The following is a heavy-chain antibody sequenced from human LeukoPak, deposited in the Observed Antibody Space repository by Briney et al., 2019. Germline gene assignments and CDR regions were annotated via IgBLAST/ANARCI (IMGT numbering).Heavy chain of an antibody. J-gene: IGHJ6*02. CDR1: GFTFSNYG. CDR3: AKDTGYGLDV. CDR2: ISSSSSYI. D-gene: IGHD4-11*01. V-gene: IGHV3-21*04. Sequence: GGSLRLSCAASGFTFSNYGMIWVRQAPGKGLEWVSSISSSSSYIYYADSVKGRFTISRDNSKNTLYLQMNSLRAEDTAVYHCAKDTGYGLDVWGQGTTVTVSS.